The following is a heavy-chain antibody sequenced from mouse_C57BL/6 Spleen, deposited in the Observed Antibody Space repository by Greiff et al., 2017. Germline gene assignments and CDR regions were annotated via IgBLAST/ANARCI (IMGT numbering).Heavy chain of an antibody. J-gene: IGHJ4*01. D-gene: IGHD1-2*01. CDR2: FYPGDGDT. CDR1: GYAFSSSW. CDR3: ARWYGVYDMDY. V-gene: IGHV1-82*01. Sequence: VKLVESGPELVKPGASVTISCTASGYAFSSSWMNWVKQRPGKGLEWIGRFYPGDGDTNYNGKFKGTATLTADKSSSTAYMQLSSLTSEDSAVYFCARWYGVYDMDYWGQGTSVTVSS.